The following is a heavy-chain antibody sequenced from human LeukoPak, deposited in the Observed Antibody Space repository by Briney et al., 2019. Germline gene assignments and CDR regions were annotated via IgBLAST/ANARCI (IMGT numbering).Heavy chain of an antibody. J-gene: IGHJ4*02. CDR3: ARDRGYSGYDDFDY. V-gene: IGHV3-48*01. CDR1: GFTFSSYS. D-gene: IGHD5-12*01. CDR2: ISSSSSTI. Sequence: PGGSLRLSCAASGFTFSSYSMNWVRQAPGKGLEWVSYISSSSSTIYYADSVKGRFTISRGNAKNSLYLQMNSLRAEDTAVYYCARDRGYSGYDDFDYWGQGTLVTVSS.